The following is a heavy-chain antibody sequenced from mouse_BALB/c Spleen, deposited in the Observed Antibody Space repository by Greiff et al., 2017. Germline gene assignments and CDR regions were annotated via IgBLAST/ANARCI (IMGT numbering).Heavy chain of an antibody. CDR2: ISSGGGST. D-gene: IGHD1-2*01. J-gene: IGHJ2*01. CDR1: GFAFSSYD. V-gene: IGHV5-12-1*01. CDR3: ARHYYGYDYYFDY. Sequence: EVQVVESGGGLVKPGGSLKLSCAASGFAFSSYDMSWVRQTPEKRLEWVAYISSGGGSTYYPDTVKGRFTISRDNAKNTLYLQMSSLKSEDTAMYYCARHYYGYDYYFDYWGQGTTLTVSS.